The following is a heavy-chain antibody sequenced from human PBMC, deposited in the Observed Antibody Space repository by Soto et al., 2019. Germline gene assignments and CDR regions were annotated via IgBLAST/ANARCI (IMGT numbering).Heavy chain of an antibody. CDR1: GESLSGYY. CDR3: ARGQEGVVATH. V-gene: IGHV4-34*01. Sequence: QVQLQQWGAGLLKPSETLSLNCAVNGESLSGYYWSWIRQPPGKGLEWIGEIKDGGRTNYSPSLKSRATISSDTSNNQFSLRLYSVTAADTGVYYCARGQEGVVATHWDQGTLVTVSS. D-gene: IGHD5-12*01. J-gene: IGHJ4*02. CDR2: IKDGGRT.